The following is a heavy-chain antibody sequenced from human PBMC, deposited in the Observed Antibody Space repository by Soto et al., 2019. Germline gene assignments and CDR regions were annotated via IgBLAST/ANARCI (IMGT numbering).Heavy chain of an antibody. CDR1: GFTFSSYA. Sequence: EVQLLESGGGLVQPGGSLRLSCAASGFTFSSYAMSWVRQAPGKGLEWVSAISGSGGSTYYADSVKGRFTISRDNSKNTLYLQMNSLRAEDTAVYYCAKDRRLAPSYYYYGMDVWGQGTTVTVSS. D-gene: IGHD3-9*01. CDR2: ISGSGGST. V-gene: IGHV3-23*01. CDR3: AKDRRLAPSYYYYGMDV. J-gene: IGHJ6*02.